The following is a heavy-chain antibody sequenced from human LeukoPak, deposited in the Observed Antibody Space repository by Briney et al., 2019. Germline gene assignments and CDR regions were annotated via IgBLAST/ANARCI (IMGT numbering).Heavy chain of an antibody. CDR1: GFTFSSYW. D-gene: IGHD3-9*01. J-gene: IGHJ6*03. CDR2: IKQDGSEK. CDR3: ARSLTGYYQYYMDV. Sequence: GGSLRLSCAASGFTFSSYWMSWVRQAPGKGLEWVANIKQDGSEKYYVDSVKGRFTISRDNAKKSLYLQMNSLRADDTAVYCCARSLTGYYQYYMDVWGKGTTVTVSS. V-gene: IGHV3-7*01.